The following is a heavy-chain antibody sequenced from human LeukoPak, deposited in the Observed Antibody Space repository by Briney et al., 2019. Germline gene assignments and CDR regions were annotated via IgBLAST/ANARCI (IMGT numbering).Heavy chain of an antibody. CDR2: MNPNSGNT. CDR3: ARGGVRMLPYYYYYGMDV. D-gene: IGHD2-8*01. CDR1: GYTFTSYD. Sequence: GASVKVSCKASGYTFTSYDINWVRQAAGQGLEWMGWMNPNSGNTGYAQKFQGRVTMTRNTSISTAYMELSSLRSEDTAVYYCARGGVRMLPYYYYYGMDVWGQGTTVTVSS. V-gene: IGHV1-8*01. J-gene: IGHJ6*02.